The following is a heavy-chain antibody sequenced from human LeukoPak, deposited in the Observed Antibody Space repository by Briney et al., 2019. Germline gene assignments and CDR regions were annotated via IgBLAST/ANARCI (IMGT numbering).Heavy chain of an antibody. Sequence: PSETLSLTCAVSGGSFSGYYWSWIRQPPGKGLEWIGEINHSGSTNYNPSLKSRVTISVDTSENQFSLKLSSVTAADTAVYYCARGRRIQLWLGVEYFQHWGQGTLVTVSS. CDR2: INHSGST. V-gene: IGHV4-34*01. CDR3: ARGRRIQLWLGVEYFQH. CDR1: GGSFSGYY. J-gene: IGHJ1*01. D-gene: IGHD5-18*01.